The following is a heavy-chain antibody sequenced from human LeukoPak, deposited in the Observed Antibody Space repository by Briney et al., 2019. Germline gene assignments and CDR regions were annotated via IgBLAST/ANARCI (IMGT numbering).Heavy chain of an antibody. CDR2: ISSSSSYT. CDR3: ARDSQYAMDV. Sequence: GGSLRLSCAASGFTFSDYYMSWIRQAPGKGLEWVSYISSSSSYTNYADSVKGRFTISRGNSRNTLYLQMNSLRAEDTAVYSCARDSQYAMDVWGQGTTVTVSS. V-gene: IGHV3-11*06. J-gene: IGHJ6*02. CDR1: GFTFSDYY.